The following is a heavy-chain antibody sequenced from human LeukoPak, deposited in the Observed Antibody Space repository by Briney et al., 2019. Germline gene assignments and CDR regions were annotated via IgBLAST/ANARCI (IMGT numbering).Heavy chain of an antibody. V-gene: IGHV3-66*01. CDR3: ARGGSTESAY. D-gene: IGHD2-8*02. CDR1: GFTVSGSY. Sequence: GGSLRLSCAASGFTVSGSYMTWVRQAPGKGLEWVSVIHSGGSTYYAQSVEGRFTISRDNSKNTLYLQLNSLRAEDTAVYYCARGGSTESAYWGQGTLVTVSS. J-gene: IGHJ4*02. CDR2: IHSGGST.